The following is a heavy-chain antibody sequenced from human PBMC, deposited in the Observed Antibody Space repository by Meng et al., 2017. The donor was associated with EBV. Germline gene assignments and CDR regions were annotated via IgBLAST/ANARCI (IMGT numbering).Heavy chain of an antibody. J-gene: IGHJ4*02. V-gene: IGHV1-69*01. CDR2: FLPRLGAP. Sequence: PLVLSSAGVNKPGWSVKVSCKTSGGPFRYYAISWVQQAPGQGLEWLGGFLPRLGAPNYAQKFHGRVKITADESTSTHYMDLSSLRSEDTAIYYCASESGRGYTPDYWGQGTLVTVSS. D-gene: IGHD3-10*01. CDR3: ASESGRGYTPDY. CDR1: GGPFRYYA.